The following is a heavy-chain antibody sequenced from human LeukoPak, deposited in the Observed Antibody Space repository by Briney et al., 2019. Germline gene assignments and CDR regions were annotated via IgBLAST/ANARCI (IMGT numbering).Heavy chain of an antibody. CDR2: THYDEGEK. D-gene: IGHD2-8*01. V-gene: IGHV3-30*02. Sequence: GRSLRLSCAATGFIFSSYNMHWVRQAPGKGLEWVALTHYDEGEKFYADSVKGRFTISRDNSRNTLFLQLNSLRNEDTAVYYCAKDGVDFYLDYWGQGTLVTVSS. CDR3: AKDGVDFYLDY. J-gene: IGHJ4*02. CDR1: GFIFSSYN.